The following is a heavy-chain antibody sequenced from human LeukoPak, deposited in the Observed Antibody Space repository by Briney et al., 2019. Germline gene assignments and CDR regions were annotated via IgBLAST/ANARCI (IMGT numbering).Heavy chain of an antibody. CDR2: FSGSGGTT. V-gene: IGHV3-23*01. CDR3: ANGNRCTSPDCLGYYYFYMDV. Sequence: HTGGSLRLPCAASGFTFSSYAMNWVRQAPGRGLEWVSGFSGSGGTTYYADSVKGRFTISRDNSKNTLYLQMNSLRAEDTAVYYCANGNRCTSPDCLGYYYFYMDVWGKGTTVTVSS. D-gene: IGHD2-8*01. CDR1: GFTFSSYA. J-gene: IGHJ6*03.